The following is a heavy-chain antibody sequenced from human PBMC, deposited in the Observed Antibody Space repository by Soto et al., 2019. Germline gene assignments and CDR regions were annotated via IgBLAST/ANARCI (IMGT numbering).Heavy chain of an antibody. J-gene: IGHJ6*02. Sequence: SETLSLTCDVYGGSFSGYYWSWIRQPPGKGLEWIGEINHSGSTNYNPSLKSRVTISVDTSKNQFSLKLSSVTAADTAVYYCARGFPSRAARQRWYYYGMDVWGQGTTVTVS. CDR1: GGSFSGYY. CDR3: ARGFPSRAARQRWYYYGMDV. V-gene: IGHV4-34*01. CDR2: INHSGST. D-gene: IGHD6-6*01.